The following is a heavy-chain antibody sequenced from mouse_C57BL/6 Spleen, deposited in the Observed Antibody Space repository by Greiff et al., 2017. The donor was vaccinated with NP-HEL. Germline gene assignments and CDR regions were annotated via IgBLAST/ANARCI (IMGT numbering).Heavy chain of an antibody. CDR3: TRDDHYYGSSYWWFAY. CDR1: GFTFSSYA. J-gene: IGHJ3*01. Sequence: DVHLVESGEGLVKPGGSLKLSCAASGFTFSSYAMSWVRQTPEKRLEWVAYISSGGDYIYYADTVKGRFTISRDNARNTLYLQMSSLKSEDTAMYYCTRDDHYYGSSYWWFAYWGQGTLVTVSA. D-gene: IGHD1-1*01. CDR2: ISSGGDYI. V-gene: IGHV5-9-1*02.